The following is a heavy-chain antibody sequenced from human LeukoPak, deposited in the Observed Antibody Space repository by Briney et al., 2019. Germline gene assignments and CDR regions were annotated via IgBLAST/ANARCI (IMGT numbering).Heavy chain of an antibody. CDR1: GFTFSNYE. Sequence: GGSLRLSCAASGFTFSNYEMNWVRQTPGKGLEWVSYISNSGSTIYYAESVKGRFTISRDNSKNTLYLQMNSLRAEDTAVYYCAREMGFDILTGYPYYFDYWGQGTLVTVSS. CDR2: ISNSGSTI. J-gene: IGHJ4*02. CDR3: AREMGFDILTGYPYYFDY. V-gene: IGHV3-48*03. D-gene: IGHD3-9*01.